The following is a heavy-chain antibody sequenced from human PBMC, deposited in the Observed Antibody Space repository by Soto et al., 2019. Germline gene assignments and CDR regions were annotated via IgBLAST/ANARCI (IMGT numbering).Heavy chain of an antibody. J-gene: IGHJ4*02. CDR3: ARDPYYYDSSGPGY. CDR1: GFTVSSYG. Sequence: PGGSLRLSCAASGFTVSSYGMHWVRQAPGKGLEWVAVIWYDGSNKYYADSVKGRFTISRDNSKNTLYLQMNSLRAEDTAVYYCARDPYYYDSSGPGYWGQGTLVTVSS. V-gene: IGHV3-33*01. D-gene: IGHD3-22*01. CDR2: IWYDGSNK.